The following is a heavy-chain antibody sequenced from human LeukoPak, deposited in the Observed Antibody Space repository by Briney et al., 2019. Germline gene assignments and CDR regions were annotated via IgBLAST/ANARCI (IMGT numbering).Heavy chain of an antibody. J-gene: IGHJ1*01. CDR2: ISSSSSYI. V-gene: IGHV3-21*01. CDR1: GFTFSSYS. CDR3: ARMYSSSWYGEFYFQH. Sequence: GGSLRLSCAASGFTFSSYSMNWVRQAPGKGLEWVSSISSSSSYIYYADSVKGRFTISRDNAKNSLYLQMNSLRAEDTAVYYCARMYSSSWYGEFYFQHWGQGTLVTVSS. D-gene: IGHD6-13*01.